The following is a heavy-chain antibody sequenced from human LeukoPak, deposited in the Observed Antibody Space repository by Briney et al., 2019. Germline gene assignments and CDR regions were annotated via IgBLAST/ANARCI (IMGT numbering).Heavy chain of an antibody. D-gene: IGHD6-13*01. CDR3: ARGDSSWYFDY. Sequence: WETLSLTCAVYGGSFSGYYWSWIRQPPGKGLEWIGEINHSGSTNYNPSLKSRVTISVDTSKNQFSLKLSSVTAADTAVYYCARGDSSWYFDYWGQGTLVTVSS. J-gene: IGHJ4*02. CDR2: INHSGST. CDR1: GGSFSGYY. V-gene: IGHV4-34*01.